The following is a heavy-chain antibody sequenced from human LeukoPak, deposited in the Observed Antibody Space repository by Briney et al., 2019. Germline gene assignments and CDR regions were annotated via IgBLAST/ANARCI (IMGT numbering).Heavy chain of an antibody. CDR1: GGTLNTYA. D-gene: IGHD3-22*01. Sequence: SVKVSCKASGGTLNTYAISWVRQAPGLGLEWMGRINPVLSILNYAQKFQGRVTITADKSTSTAYMELSSLRSEDTAISYCATDSTCDRDSNGYSFAYWGQGTLVTVSS. CDR3: ATDSTCDRDSNGYSFAY. J-gene: IGHJ4*02. CDR2: INPVLSIL. V-gene: IGHV1-69*04.